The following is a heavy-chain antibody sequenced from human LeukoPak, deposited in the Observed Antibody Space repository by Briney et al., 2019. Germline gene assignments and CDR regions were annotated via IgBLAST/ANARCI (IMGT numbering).Heavy chain of an antibody. J-gene: IGHJ4*02. CDR1: GGSISSGGYS. D-gene: IGHD4-17*01. CDR2: IYRSGST. CDR3: ARVSGDGSYFDY. Sequence: PSETLSLTCAVSGGSISSGGYSWSWIRQPPGKGLEWIGYIYRSGSTYYNPSLKSRVTISVDRSKNKFSLKLSSVTAADTAVYYCARVSGDGSYFDYWGQGTLVTVSS. V-gene: IGHV4-30-2*01.